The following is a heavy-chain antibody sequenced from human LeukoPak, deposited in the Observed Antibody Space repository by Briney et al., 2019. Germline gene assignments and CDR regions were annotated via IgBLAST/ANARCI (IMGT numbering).Heavy chain of an antibody. CDR3: ASEVASYYYYYYMDV. CDR1: GFTFSSYS. J-gene: IGHJ6*03. CDR2: ISSSSSTI. Sequence: GGSLRLSCAASGFTFSSYSMNWVRLAPGKGLEWVSYISSSSSTIYYADSVKGRFTISRDNAKNSLYLQMNSLRAEDTAVYYCASEVASYYYYYYMDVWGKGTTVTVSS. V-gene: IGHV3-48*01.